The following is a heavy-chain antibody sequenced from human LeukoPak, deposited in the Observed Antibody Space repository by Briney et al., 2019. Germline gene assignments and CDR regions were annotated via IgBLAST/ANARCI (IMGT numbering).Heavy chain of an antibody. CDR2: INPNSGGT. CDR3: ARTTSYCSSTSCEYFDY. Sequence: GASVKVSCKASGYTFTGYYMHWVRQAPGQGLEWMGWINPNSGGTNYAQKFQGRVTMNRDTSISTAYMELSRLRSDDTDVYYCARTTSYCSSTSCEYFDYWGQGTLVTVSS. J-gene: IGHJ4*02. CDR1: GYTFTGYY. V-gene: IGHV1-2*02. D-gene: IGHD2-2*01.